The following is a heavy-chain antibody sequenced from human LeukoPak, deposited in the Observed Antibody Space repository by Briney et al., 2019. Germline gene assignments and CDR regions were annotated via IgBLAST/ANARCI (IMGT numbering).Heavy chain of an antibody. V-gene: IGHV3-30*04. Sequence: GGSLRLSCAASGFTFSSYAMHWVRQAPGKGLEWVALISSDGSKIYYADSVKGRFTISRDNSRNTLYLQMNSLRAEDSAVYYCARGLHRRCSGGICYQPFDYWGQGTLVTVSS. D-gene: IGHD2-15*01. CDR1: GFTFSSYA. J-gene: IGHJ4*02. CDR2: ISSDGSKI. CDR3: ARGLHRRCSGGICYQPFDY.